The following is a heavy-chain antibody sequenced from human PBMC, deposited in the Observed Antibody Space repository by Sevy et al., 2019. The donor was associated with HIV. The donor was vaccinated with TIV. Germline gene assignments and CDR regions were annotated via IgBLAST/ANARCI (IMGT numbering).Heavy chain of an antibody. CDR3: ARVIWGSYHYDDL. J-gene: IGHJ5*02. CDR2: ISSSSSDI. CDR1: GFTFSNYG. V-gene: IGHV3-48*01. Sequence: QLGGSLRLSCVASGFTFSNYGMNWIRQAPGKGLEWISFISSSSSDIYYADSVKGRFTISRDNVGNSLYLQMNSLSAEDTALYYCARVIWGSYHYDDLWGQGTLVTVSS. D-gene: IGHD3-16*02.